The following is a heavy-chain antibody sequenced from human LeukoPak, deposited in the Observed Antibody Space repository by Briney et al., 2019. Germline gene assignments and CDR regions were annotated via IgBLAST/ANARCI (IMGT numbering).Heavy chain of an antibody. Sequence: PSETLSLTCAVYGGSFSGYYWSWIRQPPGKGLEWIGEINHSGSTNYNPSLKSRVTISVDTSKNQFSLKLSSVTAADTAVYYCARGRVAVAGTGGPLFDYWGQGTLVTVSS. V-gene: IGHV4-34*01. CDR2: INHSGST. D-gene: IGHD6-19*01. CDR3: ARGRVAVAGTGGPLFDY. J-gene: IGHJ4*02. CDR1: GGSFSGYY.